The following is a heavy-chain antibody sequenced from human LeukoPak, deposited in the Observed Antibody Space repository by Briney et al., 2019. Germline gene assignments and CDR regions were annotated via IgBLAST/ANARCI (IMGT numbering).Heavy chain of an antibody. V-gene: IGHV3-21*01. J-gene: IGHJ4*02. CDR2: IGTSSSYI. CDR1: GFIFSTYS. CDR3: AREGVWQAFWSGNSDY. D-gene: IGHD3-3*01. Sequence: GGSLRLSCAASGFIFSTYSMNWVRQAPGKGLEWVSSIGTSSSYIYYGDSVKGRFTISRDNAKNSLYLQMNSLRAEDTAVYYCAREGVWQAFWSGNSDYWGQGTLVTVSS.